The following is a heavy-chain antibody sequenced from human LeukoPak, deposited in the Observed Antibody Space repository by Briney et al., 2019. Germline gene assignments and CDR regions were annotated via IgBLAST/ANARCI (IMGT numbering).Heavy chain of an antibody. CDR3: AKDRGSSWTGFFDY. CDR2: IYSGGST. J-gene: IGHJ4*02. V-gene: IGHV3-66*02. CDR1: GFTVSSNY. D-gene: IGHD6-13*01. Sequence: GGSLRLSCAASGFTVSSNYMSWVRQAPGKGLEWVSIIYSGGSTYYADSVKGRFTMSRDNSKNTLYLQMNSLRAEDTAVYYCAKDRGSSWTGFFDYWGQGTLVTVSS.